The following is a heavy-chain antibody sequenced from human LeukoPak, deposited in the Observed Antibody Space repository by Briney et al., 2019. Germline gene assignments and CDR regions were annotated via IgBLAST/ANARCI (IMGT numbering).Heavy chain of an antibody. J-gene: IGHJ4*02. Sequence: SQTLSLTCTVSGGSISSSAYYWSWIRQYPGKGLEWIGYIYYSGTTYYTPSLTSRLTISIDTSKNQFSLKLSSVTAADTAVYYCARDNMAINRYFDYWGQGTLVTVSS. V-gene: IGHV4-31*03. CDR1: GGSISSSAYY. D-gene: IGHD5-24*01. CDR2: IYYSGTT. CDR3: ARDNMAINRYFDY.